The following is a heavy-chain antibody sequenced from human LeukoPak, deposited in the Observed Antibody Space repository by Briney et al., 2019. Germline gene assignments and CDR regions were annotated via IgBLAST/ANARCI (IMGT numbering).Heavy chain of an antibody. CDR3: ARYMVPEQYMDL. V-gene: IGHV3-48*03. CDR1: GYTFSGYY. J-gene: IGHJ6*03. CDR2: ISPSGRII. D-gene: IGHD1/OR15-1a*01. Sequence: PGGSLRLSCAVSGYTFSGYYTNWVRQAPGKGLEWLSYISPSGRIIYYADSVKGRFTISRDNAKTSLYLQINSLRAEDTAVYYCARYMVPEQYMDLWGKGTTVTVSS.